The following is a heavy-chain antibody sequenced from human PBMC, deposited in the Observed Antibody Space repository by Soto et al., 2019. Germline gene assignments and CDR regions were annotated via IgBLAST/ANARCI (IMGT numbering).Heavy chain of an antibody. D-gene: IGHD4-17*01. CDR3: ARDPSTTRFYYYYYMDV. CDR2: ISSNGGST. Sequence: EVQLMESGGGLVQPGGSLRLSCAASGFTFSSYAMHWVRQAPGKGLEYVSAISSNGGSTYYANSVKGRFTISRDNSKNTLYLQMGSLRAEDMAVYYCARDPSTTRFYYYYYMDVWGKGTTVTVSS. V-gene: IGHV3-64*01. CDR1: GFTFSSYA. J-gene: IGHJ6*03.